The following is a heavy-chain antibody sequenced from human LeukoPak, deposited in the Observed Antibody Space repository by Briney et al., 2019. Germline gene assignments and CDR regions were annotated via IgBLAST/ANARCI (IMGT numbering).Heavy chain of an antibody. CDR1: GFTFSDYY. CDR3: ARGAERSGYDY. Sequence: GGSLRLSCAASGFTFSDYYMSWIRQAPGKGLEWVSSISSRSTYIYYADSLKGRFTISRDNAKNSLYLQMNTLRGEDTAVYYCARGAERSGYDYWGQGTLVTVAS. V-gene: IGHV3-11*06. J-gene: IGHJ4*02. D-gene: IGHD3-22*01. CDR2: ISSRSTYI.